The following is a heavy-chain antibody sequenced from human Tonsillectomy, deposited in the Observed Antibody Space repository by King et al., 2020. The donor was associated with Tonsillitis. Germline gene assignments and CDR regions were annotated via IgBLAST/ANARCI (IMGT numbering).Heavy chain of an antibody. CDR3: ARDAPNWGDWYFDL. J-gene: IGHJ2*01. CDR2: ITNTGST. CDR1: GDSISSYY. Sequence: QLQLQESGPRLVKPSETLSLTCTVSGDSISSYYWSWIRQPPGEGLEWIGSITNTGSTNYNPSLKSPVTISVDASKNQFSLKMTSVTAADTAVYYCARDAPNWGDWYFDLWGRGSLVTVSS. D-gene: IGHD7-27*01. V-gene: IGHV4-59*01.